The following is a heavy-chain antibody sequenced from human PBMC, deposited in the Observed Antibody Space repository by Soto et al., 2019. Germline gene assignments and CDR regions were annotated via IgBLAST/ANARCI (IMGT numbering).Heavy chain of an antibody. Sequence: PGGSLRLSCAASGFTFSDYYMSWIRQAPGKGLEWVSHISSSGITIYYADSVKGRFTISRDNAKNSLYLQMNSLRAEDTAVYYCARDLGYGSPHYFDYWGQGTLVTVSS. CDR2: ISSSGITI. D-gene: IGHD3-10*01. J-gene: IGHJ4*02. V-gene: IGHV3-11*04. CDR1: GFTFSDYY. CDR3: ARDLGYGSPHYFDY.